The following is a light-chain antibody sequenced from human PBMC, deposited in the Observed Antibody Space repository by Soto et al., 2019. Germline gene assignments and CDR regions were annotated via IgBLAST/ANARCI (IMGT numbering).Light chain of an antibody. V-gene: IGKV3-20*01. CDR2: GAS. J-gene: IGKJ2*01. CDR3: RQYGSAPYT. CDR1: QSVSSNY. Sequence: EIVLARSPGTLSLSPGERATLSCRASQSVSSNYLAWYQQKPGQAPRLLIYGASSRATGIPDRFSGSGSGTDFTLTISRLEPEDFVVYYCRQYGSAPYTFGQGTKLEIK.